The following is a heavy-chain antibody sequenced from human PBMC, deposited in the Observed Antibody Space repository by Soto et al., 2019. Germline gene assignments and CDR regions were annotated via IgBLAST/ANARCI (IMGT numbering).Heavy chain of an antibody. J-gene: IGHJ3*02. CDR1: GGTFSRHA. D-gene: IGHD6-13*01. V-gene: IGHV1-69*01. CDR2: IIPIFGTA. Sequence: QVQLVQSGAEVRKPGSSVKVSCKASGGTFSRHAISWVRQAPGQGLEWMGGIIPIFGTANHAQKFQGRVTIIADESTSTVYMELSSLRSEDTAMYYCAKVFGYSSSSRTAFDIWGQGTMVTVSS. CDR3: AKVFGYSSSSRTAFDI.